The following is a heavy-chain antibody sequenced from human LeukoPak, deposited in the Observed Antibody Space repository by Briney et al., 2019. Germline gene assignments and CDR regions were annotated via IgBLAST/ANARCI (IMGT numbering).Heavy chain of an antibody. CDR2: INPNSGGT. J-gene: IGHJ6*03. CDR1: GYTFTGYY. V-gene: IGHV1-2*02. CDR3: ARGNMVRGLHIPYADYYYYYYMDV. Sequence: GASVKVSCKASGYTFTGYYMHWVRQAPGQGLEWMGWINPNSGGTNYAQKFQGRVTMARDTSISTAYMELSRLRSDDTAVYYCARGNMVRGLHIPYADYYYYYYMDVWGKGTTVTTSS. D-gene: IGHD3-10*01.